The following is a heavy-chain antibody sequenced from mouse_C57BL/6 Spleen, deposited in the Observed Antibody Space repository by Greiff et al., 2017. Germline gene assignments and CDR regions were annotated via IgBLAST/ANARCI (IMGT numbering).Heavy chain of an antibody. J-gene: IGHJ3*01. CDR1: GFTFSSYA. D-gene: IGHD2-2*01. CDR3: AREESTMVTTENLSWFAY. Sequence: EVKLVESGGGLVKPGGSLKLSCAASGFTFSSYAMSWVRQTPEKRLEWVATISAGGSYTYYTDNVKGRFTISRDNAKNNLYLQMSHLKSEDTAMYYWAREESTMVTTENLSWFAYWGQGTLVTVSA. CDR2: ISAGGSYT. V-gene: IGHV5-4*01.